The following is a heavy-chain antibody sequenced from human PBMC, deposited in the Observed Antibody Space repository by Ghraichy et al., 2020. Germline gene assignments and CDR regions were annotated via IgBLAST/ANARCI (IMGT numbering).Heavy chain of an antibody. J-gene: IGHJ6*02. Sequence: GESLNISSVGSGFTFRSYSMNWVRQAPGKGLEWVSSISSSSTYIYYADSVKGRFTISRDNAKKSLYLQMNSLRAEDTAVYYCASPVSWVSGNYTDYYHYGMDVWGQGTTVIVSS. V-gene: IGHV3-21*01. CDR2: ISSSSTYI. CDR1: GFTFRSYS. D-gene: IGHD3-3*01. CDR3: ASPVSWVSGNYTDYYHYGMDV.